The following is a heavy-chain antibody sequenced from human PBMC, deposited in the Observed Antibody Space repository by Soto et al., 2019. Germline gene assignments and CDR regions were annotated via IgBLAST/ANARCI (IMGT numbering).Heavy chain of an antibody. V-gene: IGHV3-21*02. Sequence: EVQLVESGGGLVKPGGSLRLSCAASGFTFSNYDMNWVRQAPGKGLEWVSFISSGTYNIYYAASVKGRFTVARDNAKLSLSLQMDSLRAEDTAVYYCARGGYSGSFHSYF. CDR1: GFTFSNYD. CDR2: ISSGTYNI. CDR3: ARGGYSGSFHSYF. J-gene: IGHJ1*01. D-gene: IGHD1-26*01.